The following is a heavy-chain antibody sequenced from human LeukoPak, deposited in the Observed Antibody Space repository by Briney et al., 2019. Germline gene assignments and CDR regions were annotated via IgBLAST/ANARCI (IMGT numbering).Heavy chain of an antibody. V-gene: IGHV4-39*01. Sequence: ASETLSLTCTVSGGSISSNSYYWGWIRQPPGKGLEWIGTIYYSGRTYYNPSLKSRVTISVDTSKNQFSLKLSSVTAADTAVYYCARQTMIVVGPDAFDIWGQGTMVTVSS. CDR3: ARQTMIVVGPDAFDI. D-gene: IGHD3-22*01. CDR2: IYYSGRT. CDR1: GGSISSNSYY. J-gene: IGHJ3*02.